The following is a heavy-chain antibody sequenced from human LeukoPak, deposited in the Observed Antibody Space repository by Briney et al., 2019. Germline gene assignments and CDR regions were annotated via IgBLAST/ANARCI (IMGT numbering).Heavy chain of an antibody. CDR3: ARKGSYRAAAGWFDP. CDR2: IYYSGST. Sequence: PSETLSLTCTVSGGSISSYYWSWIRQPPGKGLEWIGYIYYSGSTNYNSSFKSRVTISVDTSKNQFSLKLSSVTAADTAVYYCARKGSYRAAAGWFDPWGQGTLVTVSS. J-gene: IGHJ5*02. D-gene: IGHD6-13*01. CDR1: GGSISSYY. V-gene: IGHV4-59*01.